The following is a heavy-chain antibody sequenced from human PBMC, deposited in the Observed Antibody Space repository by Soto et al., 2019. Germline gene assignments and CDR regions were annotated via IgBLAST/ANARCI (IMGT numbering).Heavy chain of an antibody. CDR2: ISLSGGST. Sequence: EVVLLESGGGLVQPGGSLRLSCAASGFTFSSYAMTWVRQAPGKGLEWVSTISLSGGSTYYADSVEGRFTISRDNSKNTLFLQMNSLSAEGTAVYYCAKDFVRAFDVWGQGTMVTVSS. J-gene: IGHJ3*01. CDR1: GFTFSSYA. CDR3: AKDFVRAFDV. V-gene: IGHV3-23*01.